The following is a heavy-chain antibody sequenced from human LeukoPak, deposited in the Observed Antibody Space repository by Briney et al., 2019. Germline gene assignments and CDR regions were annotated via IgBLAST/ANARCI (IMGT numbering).Heavy chain of an antibody. CDR2: IYSSGST. CDR3: AREGNYYDSNGYYY. CDR1: GGSISAYY. V-gene: IGHV4-4*07. J-gene: IGHJ4*02. Sequence: PSETLSLTCSVSGGSISAYYWSWIRQPAGKGLEWLGRIYSSGSTNYNPSLKSRVTLSVETSKNQFSLKLSSVTAADTAVYYCAREGNYYDSNGYYYWGQGTLVTVSS. D-gene: IGHD3-22*01.